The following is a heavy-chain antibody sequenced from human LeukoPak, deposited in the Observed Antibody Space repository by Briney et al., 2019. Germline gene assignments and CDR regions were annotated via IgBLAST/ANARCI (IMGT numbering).Heavy chain of an antibody. CDR1: GYTFTSYA. CDR3: AREGFDIVATYYFDY. D-gene: IGHD5-12*01. CDR2: INTNTGNP. V-gene: IGHV7-4-1*02. J-gene: IGHJ4*02. Sequence: ASVKVSCKASGYTFTSYAMNWARQAPGQGLEWMGWINTNTGNPTYAQGFTGRFVFSLDTSVSTAYLQISSLKAEDTVVYYCAREGFDIVATYYFDYWGQGTLVTVSS.